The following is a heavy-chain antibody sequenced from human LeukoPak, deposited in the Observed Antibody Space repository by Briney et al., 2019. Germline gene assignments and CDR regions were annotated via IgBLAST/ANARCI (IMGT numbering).Heavy chain of an antibody. D-gene: IGHD6-19*01. J-gene: IGHJ6*02. CDR2: ISSSGSTI. CDR3: ARDGGLAVAGFYYYYGMDV. Sequence: GGSLTLSCVASGFTFSSHWMHWVRQAPGKGLEWVSYISSSGSTIYYADSVKGRFTISRDNAKNSLYLQMNSLRAEDTAVYYCARDGGLAVAGFYYYYGMDVWGQGTTVTVSS. CDR1: GFTFSSHW. V-gene: IGHV3-48*04.